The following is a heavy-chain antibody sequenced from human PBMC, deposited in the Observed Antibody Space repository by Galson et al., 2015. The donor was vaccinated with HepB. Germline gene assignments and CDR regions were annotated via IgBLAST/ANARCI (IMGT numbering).Heavy chain of an antibody. V-gene: IGHV3-64D*06. J-gene: IGHJ4*02. CDR1: GFTFSSYA. CDR3: VKPSSGRVSYFDY. D-gene: IGHD6-19*01. CDR2: ISSNGGST. Sequence: SLRLSCAASGFTFSSYAMHWVRQAPGKGLEYVSAISSNGGSTYYADSVKGRFTISRDNSKNTLYLQMSSLRAEDTAVYYCVKPSSGRVSYFDYWGQGTLVTVSS.